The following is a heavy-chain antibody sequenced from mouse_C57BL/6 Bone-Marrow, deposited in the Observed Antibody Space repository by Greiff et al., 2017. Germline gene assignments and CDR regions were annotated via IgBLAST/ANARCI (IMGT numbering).Heavy chain of an antibody. D-gene: IGHD2-3*01. CDR1: GYTFTSYG. J-gene: IGHJ3*01. V-gene: IGHV1-81*01. CDR3: ARGGLLRGGTFFAY. CDR2: IYPRSGNT. Sequence: VQLQQSGAELARPGASVKLSCKASGYTFTSYGISWVKQRPGQGLEWIGEIYPRSGNTYYNEKFKGKATLTAYKSSSTAYMELRSLSSEDSAVYFCARGGLLRGGTFFAYWGQGTLVTVSA.